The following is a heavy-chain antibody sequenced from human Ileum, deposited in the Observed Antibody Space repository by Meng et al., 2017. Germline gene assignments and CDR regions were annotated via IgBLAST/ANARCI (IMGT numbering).Heavy chain of an antibody. V-gene: IGHV4-34*02. Sequence: QVQLQQWGAGLLKPSETLSLPCAVYGGSFSNFYWNWIRQSPEKGLEWIGEINHSGSTNYNPSLKSRVTMSIDTSKIQFSLKLSSVTAADAAVYYCARYGGSGSYWHFDPWGRGTLVTVSS. CDR1: GGSFSNFY. CDR3: ARYGGSGSYWHFDP. J-gene: IGHJ2*01. CDR2: INHSGST. D-gene: IGHD3-10*01.